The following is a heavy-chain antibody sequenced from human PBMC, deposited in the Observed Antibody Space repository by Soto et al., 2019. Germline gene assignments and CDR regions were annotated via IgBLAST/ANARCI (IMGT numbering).Heavy chain of an antibody. CDR1: GGSFSGYY. CDR3: ARGRRRITIFGVVINVTGDYGMDV. D-gene: IGHD3-3*01. J-gene: IGHJ6*02. CDR2: INHSGST. V-gene: IGHV4-34*01. Sequence: SETLSLTCAVYGGSFSGYYWSWIRQPPGKGLEWIGEINHSGSTNYNPSLKSRVTISVDTSKNQFSLKLSSVTAADTAVYYCARGRRRITIFGVVINVTGDYGMDVWGQGTTVTVSS.